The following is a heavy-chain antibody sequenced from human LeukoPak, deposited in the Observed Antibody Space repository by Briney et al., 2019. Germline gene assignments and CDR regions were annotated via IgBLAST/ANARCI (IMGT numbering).Heavy chain of an antibody. Sequence: ASVKVSCKASGYTFTSYDINWVRQATGQGLEWMGWMNPNSGNTGYAQKFQGRVTMTRNTSISTAYMELSRLRSDDTAVYYCARERGIAAAGYYYYYGMDVWGQGTTVTVSS. V-gene: IGHV1-8*01. D-gene: IGHD6-13*01. CDR1: GYTFTSYD. CDR3: ARERGIAAAGYYYYYGMDV. J-gene: IGHJ6*02. CDR2: MNPNSGNT.